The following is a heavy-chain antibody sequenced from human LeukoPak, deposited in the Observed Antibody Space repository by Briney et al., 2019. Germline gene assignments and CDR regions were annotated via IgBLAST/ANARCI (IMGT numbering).Heavy chain of an antibody. CDR3: ARGGLQTWYYYMDV. CDR1: GYTFTSYD. CDR2: MNPNSGNT. J-gene: IGHJ6*03. V-gene: IGHV1-8*01. Sequence: ASVKVSCKASGYTFTSYDINWVRQATGQGLEWMGWMNPNSGNTGSAQKFQGRVTMTRNTSITTAYMELSSLRSEDTAVYYCARGGLQTWYYYMDVWGKGTTVTVSS.